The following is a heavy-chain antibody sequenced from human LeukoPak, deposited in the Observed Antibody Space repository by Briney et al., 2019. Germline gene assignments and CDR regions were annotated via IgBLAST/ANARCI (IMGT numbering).Heavy chain of an antibody. V-gene: IGHV1-46*01. Sequence: ASVKVSCKTSGFTFTSYYIHWVRQAPGQGLEWMGIISPNGGASTYALKFQGRVTMTSDMSTTTVYMDLSSLRSEDTAVYYCARVVYGDYGRPDFDYWGQGTLVTVSS. D-gene: IGHD4-17*01. CDR2: ISPNGGAS. CDR1: GFTFTSYY. CDR3: ARVVYGDYGRPDFDY. J-gene: IGHJ4*02.